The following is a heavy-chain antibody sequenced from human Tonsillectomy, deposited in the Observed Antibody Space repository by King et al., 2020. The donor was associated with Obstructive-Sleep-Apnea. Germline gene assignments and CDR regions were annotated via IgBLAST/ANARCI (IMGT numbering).Heavy chain of an antibody. Sequence: VQLVESGAEVKKPGASVKVSCKASGYTFTGYHMHWVRQAPGQGLEWMGWINPNSGGTNYAQKFQGRVTMTRDTSLSTAYMELSRRRSDDTAVYYCATVAVAPATYYLDYWGQGTLVTVSP. CDR1: GYTFTGYH. V-gene: IGHV1-2*02. D-gene: IGHD2-15*01. CDR2: INPNSGGT. CDR3: ATVAVAPATYYLDY. J-gene: IGHJ4*02.